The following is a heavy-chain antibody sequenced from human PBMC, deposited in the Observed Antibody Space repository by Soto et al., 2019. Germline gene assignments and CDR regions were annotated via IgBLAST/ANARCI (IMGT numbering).Heavy chain of an antibody. CDR3: ATYYFGSGSYYRFDN. J-gene: IGHJ4*02. CDR2: ISASDGST. CDR1: GYAFSFG. V-gene: IGHV1-18*01. Sequence: GPVKVSCKASGYAFSFGFSWVRQAPGQGLEWMGWISASDGSTNSAQKFRGRISLTTDTSTNTAYLDLLSLTSDDTAVYFCATYYFGSGSYYRFDNWGQGTLVTVSS. D-gene: IGHD3-10*01.